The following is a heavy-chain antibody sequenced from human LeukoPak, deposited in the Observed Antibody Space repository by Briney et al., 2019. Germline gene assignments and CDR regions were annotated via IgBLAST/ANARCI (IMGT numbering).Heavy chain of an antibody. CDR1: GFTFSSYS. CDR3: AKGGASVTRYVDY. V-gene: IGHV3-30*18. D-gene: IGHD4-17*01. CDR2: MSNSGENT. Sequence: GGSLRLSCAASGFTFSSYSMQWVRQTPGKGLEWVGIMSNSGENTFYGEAVKGRFTISRDNSQNTLYLQMNSLRPGDTAVYYCAKGGASVTRYVDYWGQGTLVTVSS. J-gene: IGHJ4*02.